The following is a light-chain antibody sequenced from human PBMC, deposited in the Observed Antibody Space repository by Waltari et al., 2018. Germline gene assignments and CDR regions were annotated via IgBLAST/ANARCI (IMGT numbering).Light chain of an antibody. Sequence: DIVMTQSPDSLAVSLGESATINCKASRSVLYSSNNKNYLAWYQQKPGQPPKLLIYWASTREFGVPDRFSGGGSGTDFTLTISSLQAEDVAVYYCQQYYSTPWTFGRGTKVEIK. CDR2: WAS. CDR3: QQYYSTPWT. J-gene: IGKJ1*01. CDR1: RSVLYSSNNKNY. V-gene: IGKV4-1*01.